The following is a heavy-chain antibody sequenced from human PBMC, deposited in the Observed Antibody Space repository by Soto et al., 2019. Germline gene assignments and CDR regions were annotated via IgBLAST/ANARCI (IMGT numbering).Heavy chain of an antibody. D-gene: IGHD3-22*01. CDR3: ARVGYYDSSGTDWFDP. V-gene: IGHV4-61*01. CDR2: IYYSGST. CDR1: GGSVSSGSYY. Sequence: SETLSLTCTVSGGSVSSGSYYWSWIRQPPGKGLEWIGYIYYSGSTNYNPSLKSRVTISVDTSKNQFSLKLSSVTAADTAVYYCARVGYYDSSGTDWFDPWGQGTLVPSPQ. J-gene: IGHJ5*02.